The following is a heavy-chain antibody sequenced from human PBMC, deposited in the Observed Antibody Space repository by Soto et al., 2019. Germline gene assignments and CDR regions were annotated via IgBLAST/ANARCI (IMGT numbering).Heavy chain of an antibody. CDR1: GFTFSSYS. J-gene: IGHJ6*02. V-gene: IGHV3-21*01. CDR2: ISSSSSYI. D-gene: IGHD6-13*01. CDR3: AGDYSSSSDYGMDV. Sequence: PGGSLRLSCAASGFTFSSYSMNWVRQAPGKGLEWVSSISSSSSYIYYADSVKGRFTISRDNAKNSLYLQMNSLRAEDTAVYYCAGDYSSSSDYGMDVCGQGTTVTVYS.